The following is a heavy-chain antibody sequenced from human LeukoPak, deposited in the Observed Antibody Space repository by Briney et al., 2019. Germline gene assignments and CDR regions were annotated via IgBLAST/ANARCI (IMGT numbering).Heavy chain of an antibody. V-gene: IGHV3-23*01. CDR3: AKDGSENYDFWSGYYLVTEKYYYYYYMDV. CDR2: ISGSGGST. J-gene: IGHJ6*03. CDR1: GFTFSSYA. Sequence: PGGTLRLSCAASGFTFSSYAMSWVRQAPGKGLEWVSAISGSGGSTYYADSVKGRFTISRDNSKNTLYLQMNSLRAEDTAVYYCAKDGSENYDFWSGYYLVTEKYYYYYYMDVWGKGTTVTVSS. D-gene: IGHD3-3*01.